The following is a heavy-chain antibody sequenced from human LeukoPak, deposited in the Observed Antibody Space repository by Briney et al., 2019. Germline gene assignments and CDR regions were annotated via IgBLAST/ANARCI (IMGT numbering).Heavy chain of an antibody. CDR1: GGYISSYY. J-gene: IGHJ6*02. V-gene: IGHV4-34*01. CDR2: INHSGST. CDR3: ARGGYDILTGYYYYGMDV. D-gene: IGHD3-9*01. Sequence: SETLSLTCTVSGGYISSYYWSWIRQPPGKGLEWIGEINHSGSTNYNPSLKSRVTISVDTSKNQFSLKLSSVTAADTAVYYCARGGYDILTGYYYYGMDVWGQGTTVTVSS.